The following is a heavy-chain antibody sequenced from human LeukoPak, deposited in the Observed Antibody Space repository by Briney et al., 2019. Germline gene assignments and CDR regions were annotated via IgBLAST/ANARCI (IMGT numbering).Heavy chain of an antibody. V-gene: IGHV3-48*03. D-gene: IGHD3-22*01. CDR1: GFTLGSYE. Sequence: GPLRLSCAASGFTLGSYEMHWVRRPPGKGREGVPHIRSSENTMYYAESVKGRFTISRDNAKNSLYLQMNSLRAEDTAVYYCARDRGGYYDSSGYFFLWGQGTPVTVSS. CDR2: IRSSENTM. CDR3: ARDRGGYYDSSGYFFL. J-gene: IGHJ4*02.